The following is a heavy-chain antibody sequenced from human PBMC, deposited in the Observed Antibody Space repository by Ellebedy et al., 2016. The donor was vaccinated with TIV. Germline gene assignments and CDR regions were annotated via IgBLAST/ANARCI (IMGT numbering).Heavy chain of an antibody. CDR2: ISPYNGNT. Sequence: AALVKVSCKASNYTFTSYGISWLRQAPGQGLEWMGWISPYNGNTNYAQKLQGRVTMTTDTSTSTAYMELRSLRSDDTAVYYCARDRAYYYDSSAYFPFDYWGQGTLVTVSS. V-gene: IGHV1-18*01. J-gene: IGHJ4*02. D-gene: IGHD3-22*01. CDR3: ARDRAYYYDSSAYFPFDY. CDR1: NYTFTSYG.